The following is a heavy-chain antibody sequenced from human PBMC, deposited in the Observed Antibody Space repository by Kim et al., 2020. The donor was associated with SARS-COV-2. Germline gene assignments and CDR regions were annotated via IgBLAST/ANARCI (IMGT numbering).Heavy chain of an antibody. Sequence: ASVKVSCKASGYTFTSYYMHWVRHAPGQGLEWMGIINPSGGSTSYAQKFQGRVTMTRDTSTSTVYMELSSLRSEDTAVYYCARDRLGVRGVIHYYYYYLDVWGKGTTVTVSS. V-gene: IGHV1-46*01. D-gene: IGHD3-10*01. CDR1: GYTFTSYY. CDR2: INPSGGST. CDR3: ARDRLGVRGVIHYYYYYLDV. J-gene: IGHJ6*03.